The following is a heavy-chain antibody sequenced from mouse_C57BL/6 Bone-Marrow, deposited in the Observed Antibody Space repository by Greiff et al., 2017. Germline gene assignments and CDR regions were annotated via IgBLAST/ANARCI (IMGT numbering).Heavy chain of an antibody. CDR3: ARRLFYAMDD. J-gene: IGHJ4*01. Sequence: QVQLQQPGAELVKPGASVKMSCKASGYTFTSYWLTWVKQRPGQGLEWIGDIYPGSGSTNYNEKFKSKATLTVDTSSSTAYMQLSSLTSEDSAVYYCARRLFYAMDDWGKGTSVTVSS. CDR2: IYPGSGST. V-gene: IGHV1-55*01. CDR1: GYTFTSYW. D-gene: IGHD6-1*01.